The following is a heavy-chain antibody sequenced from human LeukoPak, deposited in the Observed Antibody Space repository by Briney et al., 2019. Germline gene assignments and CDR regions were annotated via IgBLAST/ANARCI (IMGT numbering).Heavy chain of an antibody. V-gene: IGHV4-59*01. CDR1: GGAITNYY. J-gene: IGHJ3*02. CDR3: ASDQIASAGTDAFDI. Sequence: SETLSLTCGVSGGAITNYYWNWIRQAPGKGLEWLGYIYYTGSTTYNPSVKSRITISLDTSKKQISLKLRSVTAADTAVYYCASDQIASAGTDAFDIWGQGTMVTVSS. D-gene: IGHD6-13*01. CDR2: IYYTGST.